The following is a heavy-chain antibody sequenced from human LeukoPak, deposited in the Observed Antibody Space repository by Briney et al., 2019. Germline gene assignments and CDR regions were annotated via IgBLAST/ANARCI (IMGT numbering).Heavy chain of an antibody. Sequence: SETLSLTCTVSHGSLSNYYWSWVRQPPGKGVEWIGLISYSGSPIYNPSLKRRVTTSVDTSKNQFALRLSSVTAADTAVYYCARDYGDYVGAFDIWGQGTMVTVSS. D-gene: IGHD4-17*01. CDR1: HGSLSNYY. CDR3: ARDYGDYVGAFDI. CDR2: ISYSGSP. J-gene: IGHJ3*02. V-gene: IGHV4-59*01.